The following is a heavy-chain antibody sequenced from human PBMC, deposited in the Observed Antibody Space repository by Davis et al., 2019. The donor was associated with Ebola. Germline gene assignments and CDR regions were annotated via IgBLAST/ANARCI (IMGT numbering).Heavy chain of an antibody. D-gene: IGHD6-19*01. Sequence: PAGSLRLSCAASGFTFSSYAMHWVRPAPGKGLAWVAVISYDGSNKYYADSVKGRFTISRDKSKNTLYLQMNSLRAEDTAVYYCAKDKSIAVAGTFDYWGQGTLVTVSS. V-gene: IGHV3-30-3*01. CDR1: GFTFSSYA. CDR2: ISYDGSNK. CDR3: AKDKSIAVAGTFDY. J-gene: IGHJ4*02.